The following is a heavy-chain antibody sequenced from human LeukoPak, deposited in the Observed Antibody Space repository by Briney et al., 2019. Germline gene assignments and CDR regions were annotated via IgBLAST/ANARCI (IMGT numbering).Heavy chain of an antibody. V-gene: IGHV4-59*08. Sequence: KPSETLSLTCTVSGGSIGSNYWTWIRQPPGKGLEYIGYIYYTGVTNYNPSLKSRVTISVDTSKNQFSLKLSSVTAADTAVYFCAKYGNSGWVIDNWGQGTLVTVSS. D-gene: IGHD6-19*01. CDR1: GGSIGSNY. CDR3: AKYGNSGWVIDN. CDR2: IYYTGVT. J-gene: IGHJ4*02.